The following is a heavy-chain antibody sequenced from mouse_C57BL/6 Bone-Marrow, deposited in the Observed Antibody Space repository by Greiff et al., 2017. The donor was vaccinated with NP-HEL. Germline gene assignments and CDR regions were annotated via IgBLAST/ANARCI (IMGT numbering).Heavy chain of an antibody. CDR2: INYDGSST. V-gene: IGHV5-16*01. CDR1: GFTFSDYY. Sequence: EVKLMESEGGLVQPGSSMKLSCTASGFTFSDYYMAWVRPVPEKGLEWVANINYDGSSTYYLDSLKSRFIISRDNAKNILYLQMSSLKSEDTATYYCARENGYYAMDYWGQGTSVTVSS. CDR3: ARENGYYAMDY. J-gene: IGHJ4*01.